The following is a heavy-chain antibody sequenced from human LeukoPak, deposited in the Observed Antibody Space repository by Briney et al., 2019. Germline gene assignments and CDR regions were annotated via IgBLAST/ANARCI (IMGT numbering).Heavy chain of an antibody. Sequence: GGSLRLSCAASGFSFGDYAMNWVRQAPGEGLEWVSSISWNSGSIGYADSVKGRFTISRDNAKNSLYLQMNSLRAEDTAVYYCARRIQGMAPYYLDYWSQGTLVTVSS. D-gene: IGHD5-24*01. V-gene: IGHV3-9*01. CDR1: GFSFGDYA. CDR3: ARRIQGMAPYYLDY. J-gene: IGHJ4*02. CDR2: ISWNSGSI.